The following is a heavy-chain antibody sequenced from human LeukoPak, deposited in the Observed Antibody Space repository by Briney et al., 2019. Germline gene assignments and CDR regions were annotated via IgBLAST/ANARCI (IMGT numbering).Heavy chain of an antibody. J-gene: IGHJ4*02. Sequence: GRSLRLSCAASGFTLDDYAMHWVRQAPGKGLEWVSGISWNSVNIGYADSVKGRCTISRDNAKNSLYLQMNSLRAEDMALYYCAKGTMIVVAVGDYFDYWGQGTLVTVSS. V-gene: IGHV3-9*03. CDR3: AKGTMIVVAVGDYFDY. CDR1: GFTLDDYA. D-gene: IGHD3-22*01. CDR2: ISWNSVNI.